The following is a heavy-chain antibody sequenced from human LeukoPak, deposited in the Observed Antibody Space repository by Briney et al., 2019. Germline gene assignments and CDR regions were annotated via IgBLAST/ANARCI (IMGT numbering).Heavy chain of an antibody. CDR3: ARAGYSGYDHNYY. D-gene: IGHD5-12*01. CDR2: IKQDGSEK. J-gene: IGHJ4*02. V-gene: IGHV3-7*01. CDR1: GFTFSSYW. Sequence: PGGSLRLSCAASGFTFSSYWMSWVRQAPGKGLEWVANIKQDGSEKYYVDSVKGRFTISRDNAKNSLYLQMNSLRAEDTAVYYCARAGYSGYDHNYYWGQGTLVTVSS.